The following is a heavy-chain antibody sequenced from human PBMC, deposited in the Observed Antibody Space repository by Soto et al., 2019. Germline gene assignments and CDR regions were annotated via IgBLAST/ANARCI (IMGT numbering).Heavy chain of an antibody. V-gene: IGHV1-69*13. CDR1: GGTFSSYA. J-gene: IGHJ4*02. CDR3: ARTILLYNPYYFAY. CDR2: VIPTCGTA. D-gene: IGHD1-20*01. Sequence: SVKVSWKASGGTFSSYAMSWVRQAPAQGPEWMGVVIPTCGTANYAQKLQGRPTITAHDPTSTAYMEVSSLSSQETAVYYCARTILLYNPYYFAYWGQGTLVTVSS.